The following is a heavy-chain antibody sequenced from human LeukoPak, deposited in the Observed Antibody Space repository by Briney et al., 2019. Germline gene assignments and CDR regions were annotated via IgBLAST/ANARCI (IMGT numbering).Heavy chain of an antibody. V-gene: IGHV4-59*08. CDR1: GGSISSYY. Sequence: PSETLTLTCTVSGGSISSYYWSWIRQPPGKGLEWIGYIYYSGTTNYNPSLKSRVTISVDTSKNQFSLKLSSVTAADTAVYYCAREYSSSSGRRAFEIWGQGTMVTVSS. D-gene: IGHD6-6*01. CDR2: IYYSGTT. CDR3: AREYSSSSGRRAFEI. J-gene: IGHJ3*02.